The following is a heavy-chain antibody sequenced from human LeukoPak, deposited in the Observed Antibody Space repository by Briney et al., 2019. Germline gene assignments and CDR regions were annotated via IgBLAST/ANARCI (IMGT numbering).Heavy chain of an antibody. D-gene: IGHD3-9*01. CDR2: ISSSSSYI. Sequence: GGSLRLSCAASGFTFSSYSMNWVRQAPGKGLEWVSSISSSSSYIYYADSVKGRFTISRDNAKNSLYLQMNSLRAEDTAVYYCARDRHILTGYPYFDYWGQGTLVIVSS. CDR1: GFTFSSYS. CDR3: ARDRHILTGYPYFDY. V-gene: IGHV3-21*01. J-gene: IGHJ4*02.